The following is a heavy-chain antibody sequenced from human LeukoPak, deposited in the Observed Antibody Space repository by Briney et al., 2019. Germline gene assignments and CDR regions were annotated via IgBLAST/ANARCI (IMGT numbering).Heavy chain of an antibody. J-gene: IGHJ6*03. V-gene: IGHV4-39*01. Sequence: PSETLSLTCTVSGGSISSSSYYWGWIRQPPGKGLEWIGSIYYSGSTYYNPSLKSRVTIPVDTSKNQFSLKLSSVTAADTAVYYCAGTKYYYYYMDVWGKGTTVTISS. CDR1: GGSISSSSYY. CDR3: AGTKYYYYYMDV. CDR2: IYYSGST.